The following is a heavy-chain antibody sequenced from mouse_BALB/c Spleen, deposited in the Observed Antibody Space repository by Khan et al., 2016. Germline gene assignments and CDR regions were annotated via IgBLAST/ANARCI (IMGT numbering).Heavy chain of an antibody. D-gene: IGHD1-2*01. Sequence: EVQLQESGPGLVKPSQSLSLTCTVTGYSITSDYAWNWIRQFPGNKLEWTGYIRYSGSTTYNPSLKSRFSITRDTSKNQFFLQLYSMTTEDTATYYCTSSRTATRYFDVWGAGTTVTVSS. J-gene: IGHJ1*01. CDR2: IRYSGST. CDR3: TSSRTATRYFDV. V-gene: IGHV3-2*02. CDR1: GYSITSDYA.